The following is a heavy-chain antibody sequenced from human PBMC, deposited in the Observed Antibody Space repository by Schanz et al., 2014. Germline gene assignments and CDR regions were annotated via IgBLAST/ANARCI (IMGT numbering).Heavy chain of an antibody. Sequence: QVQLLQSGSEVKKPGASVKVSCKASGYTFTSYYMHWVRQAPGQGLEWMGIINPSGGSTSYAQKFQGRVTMTRDTSTSTVYMEVSGLRSEDTAVYYCAKVDRTRYYAMDVWGQGTTVTVSS. CDR1: GYTFTSYY. J-gene: IGHJ6*02. CDR3: AKVDRTRYYAMDV. D-gene: IGHD3-9*01. CDR2: INPSGGST. V-gene: IGHV1-46*01.